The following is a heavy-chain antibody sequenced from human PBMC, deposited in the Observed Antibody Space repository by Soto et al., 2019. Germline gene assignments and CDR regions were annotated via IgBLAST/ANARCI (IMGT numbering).Heavy chain of an antibody. J-gene: IGHJ6*02. CDR2: ISAYNGNT. D-gene: IGHD3-3*01. CDR3: ARDTFLEWLLAPNYYGMDV. V-gene: IGHV1-18*04. Sequence: GASVKVSCKASGYTFTSYGISWVRQAPGQGREWMGWISAYNGNTNYAQKLQGRVTMTTDTSTSTAYMELRSLRSDDTAVYYCARDTFLEWLLAPNYYGMDVWGQGTTVTVSS. CDR1: GYTFTSYG.